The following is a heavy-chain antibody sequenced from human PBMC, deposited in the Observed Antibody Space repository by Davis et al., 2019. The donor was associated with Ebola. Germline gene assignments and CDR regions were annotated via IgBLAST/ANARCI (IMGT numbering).Heavy chain of an antibody. CDR3: ARANKLELGDY. CDR1: GFTVSSYS. Sequence: GESLKISCAASGFTVSSYSMNWVRQAPGKGLEWVSSISSSSSYIYYADSVKGRFTIPRDNAKNSLYLKMNSLRAEDTAVYYCARANKLELGDYWGQGTLVTVSS. V-gene: IGHV3-21*01. J-gene: IGHJ4*02. CDR2: ISSSSSYI. D-gene: IGHD1-7*01.